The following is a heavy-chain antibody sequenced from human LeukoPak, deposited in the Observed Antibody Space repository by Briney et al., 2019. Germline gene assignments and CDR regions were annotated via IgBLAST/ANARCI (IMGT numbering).Heavy chain of an antibody. D-gene: IGHD3-3*01. Sequence: SQTLSLTCAISGDSVSSNSAAWNWISQSPSRGLEWLGRTYYRSKWYNDYAVSVKSRITINPDTSKNQFSLKLSSVTAADTAVYYCARDGDDFWSGGIDYWGQGTLVTVSS. CDR1: GDSVSSNSAA. CDR2: TYYRSKWYN. CDR3: ARDGDDFWSGGIDY. J-gene: IGHJ4*02. V-gene: IGHV6-1*01.